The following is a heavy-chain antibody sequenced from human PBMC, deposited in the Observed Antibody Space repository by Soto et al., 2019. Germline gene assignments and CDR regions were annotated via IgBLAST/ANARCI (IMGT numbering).Heavy chain of an antibody. D-gene: IGHD3-3*01. Sequence: GGSLRPSCAASGFTFSSYAMSWVRQAPGKGLEWVSAISGSGGSTYYADSVKGRFTISRDNSKNTLYLQMSSLRAEDTAVYYCAKDTDFWSGYLDYWGQGTLVTVSS. CDR3: AKDTDFWSGYLDY. V-gene: IGHV3-23*01. CDR1: GFTFSSYA. J-gene: IGHJ4*02. CDR2: ISGSGGST.